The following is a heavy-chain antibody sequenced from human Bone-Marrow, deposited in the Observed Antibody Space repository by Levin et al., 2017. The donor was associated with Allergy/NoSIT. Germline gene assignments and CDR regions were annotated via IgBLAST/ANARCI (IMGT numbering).Heavy chain of an antibody. J-gene: IGHJ4*02. CDR1: GFTFSNYW. CDR3: TRENWFIDY. V-gene: IGHV3-7*04. Sequence: GGSLRLSCAASGFTFSNYWMTWVRQAPGKGLEWVANINQDGDEGFYVDSVKGRFTISRDNADNSLYLQMNSLRPEDTAVYYCTRENWFIDYWGQGALVTVSS. CDR2: INQDGDEG. D-gene: IGHD3-9*01.